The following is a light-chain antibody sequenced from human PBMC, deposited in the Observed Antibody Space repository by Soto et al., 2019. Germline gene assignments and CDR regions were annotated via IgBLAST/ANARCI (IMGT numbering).Light chain of an antibody. J-gene: IGKJ2*01. V-gene: IGKV3-15*01. CDR2: GAS. CDR1: QSVNIN. CDR3: QQYNDWPPMYT. Sequence: EIVMTQSPATLSVSPGERATLYCRASQSVNINLAWYQQKPGQAPMLLIYGASTRATDIPARFSGSGSGTEFTLTISSLQSEDFAIYYCQQYNDWPPMYTFGQGTKVDIK.